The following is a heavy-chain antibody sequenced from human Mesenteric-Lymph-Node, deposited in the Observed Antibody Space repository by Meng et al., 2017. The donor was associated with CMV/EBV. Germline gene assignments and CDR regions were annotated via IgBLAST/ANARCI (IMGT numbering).Heavy chain of an antibody. J-gene: IGHJ4*02. CDR3: AKSRSSTPGIVDD. Sequence: QVHLQDSRPGLVKPSETLSLTCSVSGVSGASGAYHWSWIRQSPGKGLEWIGYIYGTGITIYNPSLKSRVTILLETSKNQFSLKLNSVTTADTAVYYCAKSRSSTPGIVDDWGQGTLVTVSS. CDR1: GVSGASGAYH. D-gene: IGHD2/OR15-2a*01. CDR2: IYGTGIT. V-gene: IGHV4-61*08.